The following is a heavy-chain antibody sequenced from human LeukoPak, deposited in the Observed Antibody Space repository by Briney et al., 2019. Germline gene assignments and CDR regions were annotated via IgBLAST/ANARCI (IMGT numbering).Heavy chain of an antibody. D-gene: IGHD4-23*01. Sequence: PSETLSLTCAVYGASLSAYYWTWLRQPPGKGLEWLGEINHGGSTNYNPSLKSRVTISVDTSKNQFSLKLSSVTAADTAVYYCARYLDYGGNSRVFQHWGQGTLVTVSS. V-gene: IGHV4-34*01. CDR2: INHGGST. CDR1: GASLSAYY. CDR3: ARYLDYGGNSRVFQH. J-gene: IGHJ1*01.